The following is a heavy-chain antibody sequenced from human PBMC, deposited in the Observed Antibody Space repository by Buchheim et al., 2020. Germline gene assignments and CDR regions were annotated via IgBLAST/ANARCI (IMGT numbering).Heavy chain of an antibody. V-gene: IGHV3-23*01. Sequence: EVQLLESGGGLVQPGGSLRLSCAASGLTFSNYAMNWVRQAPGKRLEWVSAITHRGGVTYYADSVKGRFTISRDNSKNTPYLQMNSLRAEDTAVYYCAKVGGDSRSSYFDYWGRGTL. CDR3: AKVGGDSRSSYFDY. CDR2: ITHRGGVT. J-gene: IGHJ4*02. D-gene: IGHD3-22*01. CDR1: GLTFSNYA.